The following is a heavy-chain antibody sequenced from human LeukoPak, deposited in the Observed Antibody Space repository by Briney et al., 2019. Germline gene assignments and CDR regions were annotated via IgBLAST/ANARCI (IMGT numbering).Heavy chain of an antibody. V-gene: IGHV7-4-1*02. Sequence: EASVKVSCKASGYTFTSYYMHWVRQAPGQGLEWMGWINTNTGNPTYAQGFTGRFVFSLDTSVSTAYLQISSLKAEDTAVYYCAREAAARPDYFDYWGQGTLVTVSS. CDR2: INTNTGNP. CDR3: AREAAARPDYFDY. D-gene: IGHD6-6*01. CDR1: GYTFTSYY. J-gene: IGHJ4*02.